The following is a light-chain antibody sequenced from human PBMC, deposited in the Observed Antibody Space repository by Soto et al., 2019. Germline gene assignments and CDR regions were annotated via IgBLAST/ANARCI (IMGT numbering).Light chain of an antibody. CDR3: CSYAGRYTLV. Sequence: QLVLTQPRSVSASPGQSVTISCIGTSDDVGSFKHVSWYQHHPGKAPKLIIFDVNKRPSGVPDRFSGSKSGNTASLTISGLQSDDEADYSCCSYAGRYTLVFGGGTQLTVL. CDR1: SDDVGSFKH. V-gene: IGLV2-11*01. CDR2: DVN. J-gene: IGLJ2*01.